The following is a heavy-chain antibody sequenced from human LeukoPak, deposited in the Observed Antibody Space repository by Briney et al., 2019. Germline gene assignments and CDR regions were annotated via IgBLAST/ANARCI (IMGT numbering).Heavy chain of an antibody. J-gene: IGHJ6*02. V-gene: IGHV3-23*01. CDR3: AKDRGYSSSWYYYSGLDV. Sequence: GGSLRLSCAASGFTFSSYAMNWVRQAPGKGLEWVSAISGGGIRTYYADSVKGRFTISRDNSKNTLYLQMSSLRAEDTALFYCAKDRGYSSSWYYYSGLDVWGQGTTVTVSS. CDR1: GFTFSSYA. D-gene: IGHD6-13*01. CDR2: ISGGGIRT.